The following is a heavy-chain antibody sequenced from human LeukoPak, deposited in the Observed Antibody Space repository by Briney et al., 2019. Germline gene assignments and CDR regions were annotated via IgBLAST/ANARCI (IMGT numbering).Heavy chain of an antibody. J-gene: IGHJ6*02. CDR1: GFTFSSYS. Sequence: GGSLRLSCAASGFTFSSYSMNWVRQAPGKGLEWVSYIGSSSSTIYYADSVKGRFTISRDNAKNSLYLQMNSLRAEDTAVYYCARIRRGYSSSDYYYGMDVWGQGTTVTVSS. D-gene: IGHD5-18*01. CDR3: ARIRRGYSSSDYYYGMDV. CDR2: IGSSSSTI. V-gene: IGHV3-48*01.